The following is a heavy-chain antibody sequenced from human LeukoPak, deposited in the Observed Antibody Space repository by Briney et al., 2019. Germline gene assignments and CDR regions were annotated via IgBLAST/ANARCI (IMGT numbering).Heavy chain of an antibody. Sequence: SETLSLTCTVSGGSISSSSYYWGWIRQPPGKGLEWIGSIYCSGSTYYNPSLKSRVTISVDTSKNQFSLKLSSVTAADTAVYYCARAPQGYCSSTSCYGGFDYWGQGTLVTVSS. CDR3: ARAPQGYCSSTSCYGGFDY. CDR2: IYCSGST. D-gene: IGHD2-2*01. CDR1: GGSISSSSYY. V-gene: IGHV4-39*07. J-gene: IGHJ4*02.